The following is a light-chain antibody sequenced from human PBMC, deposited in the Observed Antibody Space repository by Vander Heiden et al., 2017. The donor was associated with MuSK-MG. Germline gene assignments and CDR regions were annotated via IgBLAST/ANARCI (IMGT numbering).Light chain of an antibody. CDR3: QQYGPTHT. V-gene: IGKV3-20*01. Sequence: EIVLTQSPGTLSLSPGERATLSCRASQSSSSNYLAWYQQKPGQAPTLLIYDASSRATGVPDRFSGSGSGTDFTLTISRLEPEDFAVYYWQQYGPTHTFGQGTKLEIK. CDR1: QSSSSNY. CDR2: DAS. J-gene: IGKJ2*01.